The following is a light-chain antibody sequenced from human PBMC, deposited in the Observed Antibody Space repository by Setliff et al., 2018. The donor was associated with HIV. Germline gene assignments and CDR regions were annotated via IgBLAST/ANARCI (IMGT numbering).Light chain of an antibody. CDR1: SNDIGAYGY. J-gene: IGLJ1*01. Sequence: QSALTQPASVSGSPGQSITVSCTGTSNDIGAYGYVSWYQQHPGKAPKLMIYAVTDRPSGVSNRFSGSKSGNTASLTISGLQAEDEADYYCGSYTRRSTLVFGPGTKVTVL. CDR3: GSYTRRSTLV. V-gene: IGLV2-14*03. CDR2: AVT.